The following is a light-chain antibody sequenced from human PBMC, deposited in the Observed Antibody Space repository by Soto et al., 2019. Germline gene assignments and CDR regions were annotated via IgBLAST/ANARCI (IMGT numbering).Light chain of an antibody. V-gene: IGKV3-15*01. J-gene: IGKJ4*01. CDR1: QSVSTK. Sequence: EIVMTQSPATLSVSPGERATLSCRATQSVSTKLAWYQQKPGQAPRLLIYGASTGATGIPARFSGSGSGTEFTLIISSLQSEDFAVYYCQQYSNWPLTFGGGTKVEIK. CDR3: QQYSNWPLT. CDR2: GAS.